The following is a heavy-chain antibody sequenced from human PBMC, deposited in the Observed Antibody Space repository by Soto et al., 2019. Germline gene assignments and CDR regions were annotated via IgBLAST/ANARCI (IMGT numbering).Heavy chain of an antibody. J-gene: IGHJ6*03. Sequence: QVQLVQSGAEVKKPGASVKVSCKASGYTFTSYYMHWVRQAPGQGLEWMGIINPSGGSTSYAQKFQGRVTMTRDTSTSTVYMELSSLRSEDTAVYYCASAPPPAARPAVGYMDVWGKGTTVTVSS. D-gene: IGHD2-2*01. CDR3: ASAPPPAARPAVGYMDV. CDR1: GYTFTSYY. V-gene: IGHV1-46*03. CDR2: INPSGGST.